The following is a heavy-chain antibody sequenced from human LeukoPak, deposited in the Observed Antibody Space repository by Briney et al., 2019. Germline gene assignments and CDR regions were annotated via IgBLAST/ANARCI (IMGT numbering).Heavy chain of an antibody. V-gene: IGHV1-46*01. D-gene: IGHD3-10*01. Sequence: ASVKVSCKASGYYFTGYYVHWVRQAPGRGLEWVGIINPSNAETVYAQKFQGRVTMTTDTSTSTVYMELSSLTSDDTAVYYCTRFGESHFDFWGQGTLVTVSP. CDR3: TRFGESHFDF. CDR1: GYYFTGYY. J-gene: IGHJ4*02. CDR2: INPSNAET.